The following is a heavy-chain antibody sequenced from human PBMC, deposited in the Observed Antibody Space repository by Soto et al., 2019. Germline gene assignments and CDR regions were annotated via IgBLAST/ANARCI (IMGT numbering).Heavy chain of an antibody. CDR3: ARDRYSSGWYDLDY. V-gene: IGHV3-33*01. CDR1: GFTFSSYG. J-gene: IGHJ4*02. CDR2: IWYDGGKK. D-gene: IGHD6-19*01. Sequence: QVQLVESGGGVVQPGRSLRLSCAASGFTFSSYGMHWVRQAPGKGLEWVAVIWYDGGKKYYADSVKGRFTISRDNSENTLFLQMSSLRAEDTAVYYCARDRYSSGWYDLDYWGQGTLVTVSS.